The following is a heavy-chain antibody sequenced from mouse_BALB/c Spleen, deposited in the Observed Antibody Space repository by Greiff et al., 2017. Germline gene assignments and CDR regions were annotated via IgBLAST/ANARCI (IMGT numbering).Heavy chain of an antibody. D-gene: IGHD2-14*01. V-gene: IGHV2-2*02. CDR2: IWSGGST. J-gene: IGHJ4*01. CDR1: GFSLTSYG. Sequence: QVQLQQPGPGLVQPSQSLSITCTASGFSLTSYGVHWVRQSPGKGLEWLGVIWSGGSTDYNAAFISRLSISKDNSKSQVFFKMNSLQANDTAIYYCARNFGPGTGAMDYWGQGTSVTVSS. CDR3: ARNFGPGTGAMDY.